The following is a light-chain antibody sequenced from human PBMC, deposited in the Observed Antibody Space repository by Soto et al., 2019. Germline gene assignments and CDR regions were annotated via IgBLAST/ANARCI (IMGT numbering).Light chain of an antibody. J-gene: IGKJ1*01. CDR3: MQATYWPWT. CDR2: KVS. Sequence: VVVTQSPLPLPVTTGQPPSISCSSRQSLVHSDGNTYLSWFQQRPGQSPRSLIYKVSNWDSGVPDRFRGSGSGTDVTLKISRVEAEDVAFYYCMQATYWPWTCGQGTKVDIK. CDR1: QSLVHSDGNTY. V-gene: IGKV2-30*02.